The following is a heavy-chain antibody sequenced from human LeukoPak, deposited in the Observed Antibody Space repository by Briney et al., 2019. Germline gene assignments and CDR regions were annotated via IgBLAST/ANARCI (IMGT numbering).Heavy chain of an antibody. CDR1: GFMFSGSP. CDR3: ARPSQYGSGTDFYFDS. CDR2: IRTKANNYAT. Sequence: TGGSVRLSCAASGFMFSGSPMHRVRQASGKGLEWVGHIRTKANNYATIYAASVKGRFTISRDDSKDTAHLQMNSLKTEDTAVYYCARPSQYGSGTDFYFDSWGQGTLLTDSP. D-gene: IGHD3-10*01. V-gene: IGHV3-73*01. J-gene: IGHJ4*02.